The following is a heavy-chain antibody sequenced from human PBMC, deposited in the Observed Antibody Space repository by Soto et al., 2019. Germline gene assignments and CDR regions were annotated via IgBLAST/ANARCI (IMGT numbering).Heavy chain of an antibody. CDR3: ARDRLPRMTTVTTYFQH. Sequence: GASVKVSCKASGYTFTSYGISWVRQAPGQGLEWMGWISAYNGNTNYAQKLQGRVTMTTDTSTSTAYMELRSLRSDDTAVYYCARDRLPRMTTVTTYFQHWGQGTLVTVSS. J-gene: IGHJ1*01. CDR2: ISAYNGNT. D-gene: IGHD4-17*01. V-gene: IGHV1-18*01. CDR1: GYTFTSYG.